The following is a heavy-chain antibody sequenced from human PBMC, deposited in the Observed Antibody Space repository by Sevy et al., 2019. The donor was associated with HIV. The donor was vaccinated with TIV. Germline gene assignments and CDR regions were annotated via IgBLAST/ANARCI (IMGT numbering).Heavy chain of an antibody. J-gene: IGHJ2*01. CDR1: GFAVSTNY. V-gene: IGHV3-53*01. D-gene: IGHD2-15*01. CDR2: IYIDDST. Sequence: GGSLRLSCAASGFAVSTNYMSWVRQAPGKGLEWVSVIYIDDSTYYADSVKGRFTFSRDNSKNTLYLQMNILRAEDTAVYYCARVSGSWYFDLWGRGTLVTVSS. CDR3: ARVSGSWYFDL.